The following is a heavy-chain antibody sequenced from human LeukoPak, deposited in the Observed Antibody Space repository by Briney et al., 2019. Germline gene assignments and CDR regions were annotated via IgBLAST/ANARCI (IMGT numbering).Heavy chain of an antibody. Sequence: TGGSLRLSCAASGFTFSSYSMNWVRQAPGKGLEWVSYISSSSSTIYYADSVKGRFTISRDNAKNSLYLQMNSLRAEDTAVYYCARDHPLYDSSGSGDYWGQGTLVTVSS. J-gene: IGHJ4*02. V-gene: IGHV3-48*04. CDR2: ISSSSSTI. CDR3: ARDHPLYDSSGSGDY. D-gene: IGHD3-22*01. CDR1: GFTFSSYS.